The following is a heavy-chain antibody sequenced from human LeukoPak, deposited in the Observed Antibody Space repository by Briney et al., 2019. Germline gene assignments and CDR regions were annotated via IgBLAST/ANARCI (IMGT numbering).Heavy chain of an antibody. CDR1: GFIFSSYA. Sequence: PGGSLRLSCSASGFIFSSYAMHWVRQAPGKGLEWVAVISYDGSNKYYADSVKGRFTISRDNSKNTLYLQMNSLRAEDTAVYYCAREGSGYYDSSGYYVGPFDYWGQGTLVTVSS. D-gene: IGHD3-22*01. J-gene: IGHJ4*02. CDR2: ISYDGSNK. CDR3: AREGSGYYDSSGYYVGPFDY. V-gene: IGHV3-30-3*01.